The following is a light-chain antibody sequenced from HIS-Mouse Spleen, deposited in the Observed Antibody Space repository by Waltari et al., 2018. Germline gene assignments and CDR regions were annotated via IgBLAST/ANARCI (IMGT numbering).Light chain of an antibody. CDR2: EGT. J-gene: IGLJ3*02. CDR1: SSDVGSYNL. V-gene: IGLV2-23*01. CDR3: CSYAGSSTWV. Sequence: QSALTQPASVSGSPGQSITIPCTGTSSDVGSYNLVAWYQQHPGKAPKPIIYEGTKRPSGVSKRFSGSKSGNTASLTISGLQAEDEADYYGCSYAGSSTWVFGGGTKLTVL.